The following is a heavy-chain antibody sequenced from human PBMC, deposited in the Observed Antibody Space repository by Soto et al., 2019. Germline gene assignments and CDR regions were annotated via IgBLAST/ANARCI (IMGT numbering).Heavy chain of an antibody. CDR2: VSGGGGST. CDR1: GLTFSSYA. Sequence: EVQLLESGGGLVQPGGSLRLSCAASGLTFSSYAMNWVRQAPGKGLEWVSGVSGGGGSTYYADSVKGRFTTSRDNSKNTLYLQMNSLRAEDTAVYYCAKDSSGYSYDHNAFDIWGQGTMVTVSS. J-gene: IGHJ3*02. CDR3: AKDSSGYSYDHNAFDI. D-gene: IGHD5-18*01. V-gene: IGHV3-23*01.